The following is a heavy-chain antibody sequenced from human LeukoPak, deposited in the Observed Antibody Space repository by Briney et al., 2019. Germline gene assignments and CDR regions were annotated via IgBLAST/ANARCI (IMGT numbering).Heavy chain of an antibody. CDR2: IYTSGST. CDR1: GGSISIGSYY. CDR3: AGEGDAHAFDI. V-gene: IGHV4-61*02. J-gene: IGHJ3*02. Sequence: SGTLSLTCTVSGGSISIGSYYWSWIRQPAGKGLEWIGRIYTSGSTNYNPSLKSRVTISVDTSKNQFSLKLSSVTAADTAVYYCAGEGDAHAFDIWGQGTMVTVSS. D-gene: IGHD2-21*02.